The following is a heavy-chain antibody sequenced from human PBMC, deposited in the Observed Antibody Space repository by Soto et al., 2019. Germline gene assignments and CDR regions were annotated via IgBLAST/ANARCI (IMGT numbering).Heavy chain of an antibody. CDR1: GFTFSSYA. Sequence: PGGSLRLSCAASGFTFSSYAMSWVRQAPGKGLEWVSAISGSGGSTYYADSVKGRFTISRDNSKNTLYLQMNSLRAEDTAVYYCAKLVVGDDFWSVTTAYYFDYWGQGTLVTVSS. CDR2: ISGSGGST. J-gene: IGHJ4*02. V-gene: IGHV3-23*01. D-gene: IGHD3-3*01. CDR3: AKLVVGDDFWSVTTAYYFDY.